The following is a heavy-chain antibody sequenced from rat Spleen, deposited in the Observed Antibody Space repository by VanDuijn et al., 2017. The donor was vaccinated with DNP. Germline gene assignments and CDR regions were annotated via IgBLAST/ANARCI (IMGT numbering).Heavy chain of an antibody. CDR2: IIYDGSRT. CDR3: ATHHTTGDFDY. J-gene: IGHJ2*01. D-gene: IGHD1-7*01. V-gene: IGHV5S10*01. Sequence: EVQLVESGGGLVQPGRSLKLSCAASGFTFSDYYMAWVRQAPKKGLEWVATIIYDGSRTYYRDSVKGRFTISRDNAKSTLYLQMDSLRSEDAATYYCATHHTTGDFDYWGQGVMVTVSS. CDR1: GFTFSDYY.